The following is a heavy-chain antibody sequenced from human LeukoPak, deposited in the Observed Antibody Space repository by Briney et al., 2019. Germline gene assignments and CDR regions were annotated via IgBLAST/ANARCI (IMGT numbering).Heavy chain of an antibody. CDR2: IIPTLGIA. Sequence: SVKISCKASGGTFSSYTISWVRQAPGQGLEWMGRIIPTLGIANYAQKFQGRVTITADKSTSAAYMELSSLRSEDTAAYYCAASEMTTVVPRGFDYWGQGTLVTVSS. V-gene: IGHV1-69*02. CDR1: GGTFSSYT. CDR3: AASEMTTVVPRGFDY. J-gene: IGHJ4*02. D-gene: IGHD4-23*01.